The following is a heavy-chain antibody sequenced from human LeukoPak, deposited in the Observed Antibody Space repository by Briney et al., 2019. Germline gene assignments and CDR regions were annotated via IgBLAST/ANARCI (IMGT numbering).Heavy chain of an antibody. Sequence: PSETLSLTCTVSGGSISNYYWSWIRQPPGKGLEWIGFIYYSGSTNYNPSLKSRVTISVDTSKNQFSLKVRSVTPADTAVYYCARASISAAGPALIDYWGQGTLVTVSS. CDR1: GGSISNYY. V-gene: IGHV4-59*01. CDR2: IYYSGST. J-gene: IGHJ4*02. D-gene: IGHD6-19*01. CDR3: ARASISAAGPALIDY.